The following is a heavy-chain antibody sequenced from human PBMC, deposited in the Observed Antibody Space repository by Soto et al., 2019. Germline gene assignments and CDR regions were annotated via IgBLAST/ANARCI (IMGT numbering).Heavy chain of an antibody. V-gene: IGHV4-39*01. J-gene: IGHJ4*02. CDR1: GGSISSSSYY. CDR2: IYYSGST. D-gene: IGHD6-13*01. CDR3: ARTNGYSSNN. Sequence: SETLSLTCTVSGGSISSSSYYWGWIRQPPGKGLEWIGSIYYSGSTYYNPSLKSRVTISVDTSKNQFSLKLSSVTAADTAVYYCARTNGYSSNNWGQGTLVTVSS.